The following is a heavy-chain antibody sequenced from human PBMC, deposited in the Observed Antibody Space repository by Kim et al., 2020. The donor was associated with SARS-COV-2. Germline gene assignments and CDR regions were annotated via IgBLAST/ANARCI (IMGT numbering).Heavy chain of an antibody. Sequence: SETLSLTCTVSGGSIGSSTYYWDWSRQHPGKGLEWIGSIYYSGTTYHNPSLKSRVTISVDTSKNQFPLRLSSVTAADTAVYYCPRRSRGDGAPGDWGQGT. V-gene: IGHV4-39*01. J-gene: IGHJ4*02. CDR2: IYYSGTT. CDR3: PRRSRGDGAPGD. D-gene: IGHD3-16*01. CDR1: GGSIGSSTYY.